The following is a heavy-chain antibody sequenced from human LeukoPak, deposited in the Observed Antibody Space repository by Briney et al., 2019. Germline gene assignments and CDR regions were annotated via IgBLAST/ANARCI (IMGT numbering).Heavy chain of an antibody. CDR2: IYYRGSS. V-gene: IGHV4-39*06. Sequence: SETLSLTCTVSDASLSSSFYYWGWIRQPPGRGLEWIGSIYYRGSSYYNPSLGSRLSVSFDTSKRQFPLKLNSVTAADTAVYYWARAYDCYYCMDVWGKGTTVTVFS. J-gene: IGHJ6*03. CDR1: DASLSSSFYY. CDR3: ARAYDCYYCMDV.